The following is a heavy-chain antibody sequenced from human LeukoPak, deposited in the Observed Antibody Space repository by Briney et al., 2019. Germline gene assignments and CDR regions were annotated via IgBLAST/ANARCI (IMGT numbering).Heavy chain of an antibody. CDR3: ARDPNPDSSGYYS. Sequence: GGSLRLSCAASGFTFSSYAMNWVRQAPGKGLEWVSAISGSGGSTYYADSVKGRFTISRDNSKNTLYLQMNSLRAEDTAVYYCARDPNPDSSGYYSWGQGTLVTVSS. CDR1: GFTFSSYA. V-gene: IGHV3-23*01. D-gene: IGHD3-22*01. CDR2: ISGSGGST. J-gene: IGHJ4*02.